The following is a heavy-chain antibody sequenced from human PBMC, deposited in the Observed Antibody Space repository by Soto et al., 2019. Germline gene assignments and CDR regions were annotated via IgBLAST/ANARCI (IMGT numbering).Heavy chain of an antibody. Sequence: SETLSLTCTVSGGSISSSSYYWGWIHQPPGKGLEWIGSIYYSGSTYYNPSLKSRVTISVDTSKNQFSLKLSSVTAADTAVYYCARAPSATVSNPSFDYWGQGTLVTVSS. CDR3: ARAPSATVSNPSFDY. J-gene: IGHJ4*02. CDR1: GGSISSSSYY. D-gene: IGHD4-4*01. V-gene: IGHV4-39*01. CDR2: IYYSGST.